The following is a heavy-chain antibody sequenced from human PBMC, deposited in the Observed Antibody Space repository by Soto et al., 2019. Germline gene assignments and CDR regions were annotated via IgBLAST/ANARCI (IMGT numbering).Heavy chain of an antibody. CDR3: ARDRSSTVAIRSSED. CDR1: GFTFSNAW. CDR2: IKSKTDGGTT. Sequence: GGSLRLSCAASGFTFSNAWMNWVRQAPGKGLEWVGRIKSKTDGGTTDYAAPVKGRFTISRDDSKNTLYLQMNSLKAEDTAVYYCARDRSSTVAIRSSEDWGQGPLVTVSS. V-gene: IGHV3-15*07. J-gene: IGHJ4*02. D-gene: IGHD4-17*01.